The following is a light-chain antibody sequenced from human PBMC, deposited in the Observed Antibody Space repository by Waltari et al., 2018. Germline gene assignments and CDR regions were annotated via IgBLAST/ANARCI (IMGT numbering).Light chain of an antibody. CDR1: QSVLYSSNNKNY. CDR3: QQYYSTRSIT. J-gene: IGKJ5*01. Sequence: DIVMTQSPDSLAVSLGERATINCKSSQSVLYSSNNKNYLAWYQQKPGQPPKRLIYWASTRESVVPDRFSGSGSGTDFTLTISSLQAEDVAVYYCQQYYSTRSITFGQGTRLEIK. V-gene: IGKV4-1*01. CDR2: WAS.